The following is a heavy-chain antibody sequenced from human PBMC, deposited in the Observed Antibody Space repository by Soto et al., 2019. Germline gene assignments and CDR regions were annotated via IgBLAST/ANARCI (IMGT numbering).Heavy chain of an antibody. CDR2: IYYSGTT. J-gene: IGHJ6*02. CDR1: GGSISSGPNY. CDR3: ARDMKFENDGGYYYDGMDV. D-gene: IGHD1-1*01. V-gene: IGHV4-31*03. Sequence: QVQLQESGPGLVKPSQTLSLTCTVSGGSISSGPNYWSWIRQHPGEGLDWIGYIYYSGTTYYNPSLKSRATISLDTSKNQFSLHVNSVTAADTAVYYCARDMKFENDGGYYYDGMDVWGQGTTVTVSS.